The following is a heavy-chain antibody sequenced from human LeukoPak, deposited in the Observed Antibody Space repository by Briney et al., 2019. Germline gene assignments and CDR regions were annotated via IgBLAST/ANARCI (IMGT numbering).Heavy chain of an antibody. CDR3: ARVSSPGYYDFWSGYFTLFDY. CDR1: GGSISSYY. Sequence: SEALSLTCTVSGGSISSYYWSWIRQPPGKGLEWIGYIYYSGSTNYNPSLKSRVTISVDTSKNQFSLKLSSVTAADTAVYYCARVSSPGYYDFWSGYFTLFDYWGQGTLVTVSS. D-gene: IGHD3-3*01. J-gene: IGHJ4*02. V-gene: IGHV4-59*01. CDR2: IYYSGST.